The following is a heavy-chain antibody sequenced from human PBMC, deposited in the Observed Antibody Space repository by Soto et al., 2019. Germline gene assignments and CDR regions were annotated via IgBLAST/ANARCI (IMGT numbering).Heavy chain of an antibody. V-gene: IGHV5-51*01. CDR2: IYPGDSDT. CDR1: GCSFPTFS. CDR3: ARNGRSSYGMDV. J-gene: IGHJ6*02. Sequence: PGESLKISCKGSGCSFPTFSVGWMRQMPGNGLEWMGIIYPGDSDTRYNPSFQGQVTISADKSISTAYLQWNSLKASDTAMYFYARNGRSSYGMDVWGQGTTVTVSS. D-gene: IGHD1-1*01.